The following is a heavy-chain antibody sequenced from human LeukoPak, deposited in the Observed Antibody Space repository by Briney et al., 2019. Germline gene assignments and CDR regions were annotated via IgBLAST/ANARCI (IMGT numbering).Heavy chain of an antibody. D-gene: IGHD5-18*01. Sequence: GGSLRLSCAASGFTFSSYAMHWVRQAPGKGLEWVAVISYDGSNKYYADSVKGRFTISRDNSKNTLYLQMNSLRAEDTAVYYCVRYSYGFNRWRAFDIWGQGTMVTVSS. CDR3: VRYSYGFNRWRAFDI. V-gene: IGHV3-30*04. J-gene: IGHJ3*02. CDR1: GFTFSSYA. CDR2: ISYDGSNK.